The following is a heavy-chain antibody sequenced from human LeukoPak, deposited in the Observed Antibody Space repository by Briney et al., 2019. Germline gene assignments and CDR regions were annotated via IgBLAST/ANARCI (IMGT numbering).Heavy chain of an antibody. Sequence: GESLKISCKGSGYSITSYWIGWVRQMPGKGLEGMGIIYPGDSDIRYSPSFQGQVTISADKSISTAYLQWSSLKASDTAMYYCARQEYCSGGSCYTWFDPWGQGTLVTVSS. CDR3: ARQEYCSGGSCYTWFDP. J-gene: IGHJ5*02. CDR1: GYSITSYW. V-gene: IGHV5-51*01. CDR2: IYPGDSDI. D-gene: IGHD2-15*01.